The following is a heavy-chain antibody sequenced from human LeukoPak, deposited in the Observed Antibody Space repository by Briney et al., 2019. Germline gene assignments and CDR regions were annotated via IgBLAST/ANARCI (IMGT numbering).Heavy chain of an antibody. D-gene: IGHD5-12*01. Sequence: SVKVSCKASGGTFSSYAISWVRQAPGQGLEWMGGIIPIFGTANYALKFQGRVTITADESTSTAYMELSSLRSEDTAVYYCARDPWVSGYEPKNYYYYYMDVWGKGTTVTVSS. CDR3: ARDPWVSGYEPKNYYYYYMDV. J-gene: IGHJ6*03. V-gene: IGHV1-69*01. CDR2: IIPIFGTA. CDR1: GGTFSSYA.